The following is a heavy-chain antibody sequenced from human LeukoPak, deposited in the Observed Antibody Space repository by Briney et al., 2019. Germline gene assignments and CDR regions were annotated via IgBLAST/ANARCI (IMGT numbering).Heavy chain of an antibody. CDR3: ARDGRRYCSSTSCYNVDY. CDR1: GFTFSSYG. V-gene: IGHV3-33*01. Sequence: GSLRLSCAASGFTFSSYGMHWVRQAPGKGLEWVAVIWYDGSNKYYADSVKGRFTISRDNSKNTLYLQMNSLRAEDTAVYYCARDGRRYCSSTSCYNVDYWGQGTLVTVSS. CDR2: IWYDGSNK. D-gene: IGHD2-2*02. J-gene: IGHJ4*02.